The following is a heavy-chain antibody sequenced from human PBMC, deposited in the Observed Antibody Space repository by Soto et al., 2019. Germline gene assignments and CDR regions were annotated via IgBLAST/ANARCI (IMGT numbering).Heavy chain of an antibody. Sequence: GASVKVSCKASGGTFSSYAISWVRQAPGQGLEWMGGIIPIFGTANYAQKFQGRVTITADESTSTAYMELSSLRSEDTAVYYYARGANGKVAATPGLLDPWGQGTLVTVSS. CDR2: IIPIFGTA. J-gene: IGHJ5*02. D-gene: IGHD2-15*01. CDR3: ARGANGKVAATPGLLDP. CDR1: GGTFSSYA. V-gene: IGHV1-69*13.